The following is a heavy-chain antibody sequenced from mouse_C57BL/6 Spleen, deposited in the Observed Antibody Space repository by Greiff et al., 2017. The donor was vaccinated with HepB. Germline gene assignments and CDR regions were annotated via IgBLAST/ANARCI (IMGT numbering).Heavy chain of an antibody. D-gene: IGHD1-1*01. CDR3: ARALLRSRDYFDY. J-gene: IGHJ2*01. Sequence: QVQLQQPGAELVKPGASVKLSCKASGYTFTSYWMQWVKQRPGQGLEWIGEIDPSDSYTNYNQKFKGKATLTVDTSSSTAYMQLSSLTSEDSAVYYCARALLRSRDYFDYWGQGTTLTVSS. CDR2: IDPSDSYT. V-gene: IGHV1-50*01. CDR1: GYTFTSYW.